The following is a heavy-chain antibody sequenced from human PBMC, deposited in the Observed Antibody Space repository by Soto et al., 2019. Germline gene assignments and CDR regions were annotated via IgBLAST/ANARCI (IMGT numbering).Heavy chain of an antibody. Sequence: ASVKVSCKTSGYTFTDYFLHWVGLAPGQGPQWLGWINAQSGDTLYAQKFRGRVTLTRDTSMNTAYMELTSLRSDDTAVYFCARRMVSVSMGGSSFYAAGLRGQGTTVRVS. CDR1: GYTFTDYF. V-gene: IGHV1-2*02. CDR2: INAQSGDT. D-gene: IGHD2-8*01. CDR3: ARRMVSVSMGGSSFYAAGL. J-gene: IGHJ6*02.